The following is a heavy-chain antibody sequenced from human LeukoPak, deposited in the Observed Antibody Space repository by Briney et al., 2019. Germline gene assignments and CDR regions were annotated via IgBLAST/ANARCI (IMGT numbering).Heavy chain of an antibody. V-gene: IGHV4-34*01. D-gene: IGHD6-19*01. J-gene: IGHJ3*02. CDR3: ARGLAVAGTAFDI. Sequence: NPSETLSLTCAVYGGSFSGYYWSWIRQPPGKGLEWIGEINHSGSTNYNPSLKSRVTISVDTSKNQFSLKLSSVTAADTAVYYCARGLAVAGTAFDIWGQGTMVTVSS. CDR1: GGSFSGYY. CDR2: INHSGST.